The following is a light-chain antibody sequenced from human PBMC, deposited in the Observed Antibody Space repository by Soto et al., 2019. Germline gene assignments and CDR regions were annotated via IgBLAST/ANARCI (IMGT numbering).Light chain of an antibody. CDR3: MQSLDFPRT. Sequence: DIVMTQYPVSLSVAPGEPASIFCRSSHSLLHENGHNYVDWYLEKPGQSPQLIMSLGSYRAAGVPNRFVGSGGDTGFTLEITKVEAEDLGVYYCMQSLDFPRTFGQGTRV. CDR2: LGS. V-gene: IGKV2-28*01. J-gene: IGKJ1*01. CDR1: HSLLHENGHNY.